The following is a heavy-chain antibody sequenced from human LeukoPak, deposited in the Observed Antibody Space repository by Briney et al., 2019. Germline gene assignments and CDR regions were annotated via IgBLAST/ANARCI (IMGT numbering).Heavy chain of an antibody. J-gene: IGHJ4*02. CDR2: ISYDGSNK. D-gene: IGHD2-2*01. Sequence: GGSLRLSCAASGFTFSSYAMHWVRQAPGKGLEWVAVISYDGSNKYYADSVKGRFTISRDNSKNTLYLQMNSLRAEDTAVYYCARERVRKGDIVVVPAAKQRDFDYWGQGTLVTVSS. V-gene: IGHV3-30*04. CDR3: ARERVRKGDIVVVPAAKQRDFDY. CDR1: GFTFSSYA.